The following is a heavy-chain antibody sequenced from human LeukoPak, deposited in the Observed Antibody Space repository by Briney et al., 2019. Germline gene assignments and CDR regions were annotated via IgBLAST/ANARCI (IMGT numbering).Heavy chain of an antibody. CDR1: GFTVSSDY. V-gene: IGHV3-66*01. D-gene: IGHD3-22*01. J-gene: IGHJ4*02. Sequence: PGGSLRLSCAASGFTVSSDYMSWVRQAPGKGLEWVSVIYSGGATYYADSVKDRFTLSRDNSKNTVYLQMNSLRAEDTAVYYCARDLYYYDSSGYPPGNYWGQGTLVTVSS. CDR3: ARDLYYYDSSGYPPGNY. CDR2: IYSGGAT.